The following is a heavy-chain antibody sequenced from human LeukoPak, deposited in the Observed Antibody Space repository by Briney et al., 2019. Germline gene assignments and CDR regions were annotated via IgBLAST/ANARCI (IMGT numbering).Heavy chain of an antibody. CDR3: AKDPMDTAMAFLFDY. CDR1: GFTFSSYG. CDR2: ISYDGSNK. D-gene: IGHD5-18*01. Sequence: GGSLRLSCAASGFTFSSYGMHWVRQAPGKGLEWVAVISYDGSNKYYADSVKGRFTISRDNSKNTLYLQMNSLRAEDTAVYYCAKDPMDTAMAFLFDYWGQGTLVTVSS. V-gene: IGHV3-30*18. J-gene: IGHJ4*02.